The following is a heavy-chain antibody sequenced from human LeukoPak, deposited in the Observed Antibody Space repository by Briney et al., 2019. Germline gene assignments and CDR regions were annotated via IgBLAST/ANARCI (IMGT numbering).Heavy chain of an antibody. CDR3: ARDHSN. CDR1: GGSISSGGYS. Sequence: PSETLSLTCAVSGGSISSGGYSWRWLRQPPGKGLEWIGYIYQSGSTYYNPSLKSRVTISVDRSKNQFSLKLSSVTAADTAVYYCARDHSNWGQGTLVTVSS. D-gene: IGHD5-18*01. V-gene: IGHV4-30-2*01. CDR2: IYQSGST. J-gene: IGHJ4*02.